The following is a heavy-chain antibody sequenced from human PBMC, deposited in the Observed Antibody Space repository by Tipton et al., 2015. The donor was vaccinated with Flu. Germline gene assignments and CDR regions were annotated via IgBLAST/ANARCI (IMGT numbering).Heavy chain of an antibody. CDR2: ISSSGNTI. V-gene: IGHV3-48*03. Sequence: VQLVQSGGGLVQPGGSLRLSCAASGFLFSNYEMNWVRQAPGKGLEWLSYISSSGNTISYADSVRGRFTISRDNTKKSLYLQLSSLRAEDTAIYYCATLTGDDYWGQGIMVTVSS. CDR3: ATLTGDDY. J-gene: IGHJ4*02. CDR1: GFLFSNYE. D-gene: IGHD7-27*01.